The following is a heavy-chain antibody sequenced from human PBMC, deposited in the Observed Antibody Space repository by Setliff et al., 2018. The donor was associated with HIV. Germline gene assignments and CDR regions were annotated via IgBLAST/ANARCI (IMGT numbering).Heavy chain of an antibody. V-gene: IGHV3-23*01. CDR2: ISGSGGST. CDR1: GLSFSSYV. J-gene: IGHJ4*02. D-gene: IGHD3-10*01. CDR3: AKDKGQKYADY. Sequence: LRLSCAASGLSFSSYVMSWVRQAPGKGLEWVSGISGSGGSTYYADSMTGRFTISRDDSKNTLYLQMNSLRAEDTAVYYCAKDKGQKYADYWGQGTVVTVSS.